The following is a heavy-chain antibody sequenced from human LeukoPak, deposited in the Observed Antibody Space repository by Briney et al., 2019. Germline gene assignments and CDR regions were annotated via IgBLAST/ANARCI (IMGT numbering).Heavy chain of an antibody. J-gene: IGHJ4*02. D-gene: IGHD2/OR15-2a*01. CDR2: IYYSGST. CDR3: ARVTLIGGLPDYFDY. V-gene: IGHV4-30-4*01. CDR1: GGSISSGDYY. Sequence: SQTLSLTCIVSGGSISSGDYYWSWIRQPPGKGLEWIGYIYYSGSTYYNPSLKSRVTISVDTPKNQFSLKLSSVTAADTAVYYCARVTLIGGLPDYFDYWGQGTLVTVSS.